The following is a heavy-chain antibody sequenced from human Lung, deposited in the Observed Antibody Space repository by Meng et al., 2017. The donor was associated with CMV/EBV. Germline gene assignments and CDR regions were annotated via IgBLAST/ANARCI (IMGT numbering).Heavy chain of an antibody. Sequence: GESXKISCAASGFTFSSYEMNWVRQAPGKGLEWVSYISSNGSTIYYADSVKGRFTISRDNAKNSLYLQMNSLRAEDTAVYYCARDPLWFGVNYYYGMDVWXKWTXVTVSS. V-gene: IGHV3-48*03. CDR1: GFTFSSYE. CDR2: ISSNGSTI. J-gene: IGHJ6*04. D-gene: IGHD3-10*01. CDR3: ARDPLWFGVNYYYGMDV.